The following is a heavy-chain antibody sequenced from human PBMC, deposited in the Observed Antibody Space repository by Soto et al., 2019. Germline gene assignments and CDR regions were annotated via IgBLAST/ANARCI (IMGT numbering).Heavy chain of an antibody. D-gene: IGHD3-10*01. CDR1: GFPFNNYA. V-gene: IGHV3-23*01. Sequence: PGGSLRLSCAPSGFPFNNYAMTWVRQGPGKGLEWVSGISGSGGSTYYADSVKGRFTISRDSSKNTLYLQMNSLTSEDTAVYYCARLIGPRLARGSVSLDIWGQATMVTVSS. J-gene: IGHJ3*02. CDR2: ISGSGGST. CDR3: ARLIGPRLARGSVSLDI.